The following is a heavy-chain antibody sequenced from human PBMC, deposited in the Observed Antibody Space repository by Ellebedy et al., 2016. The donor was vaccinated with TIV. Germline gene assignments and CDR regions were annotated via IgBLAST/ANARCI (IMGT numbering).Heavy chain of an antibody. Sequence: AASVKVSCKASGYTFTSYYMHWVRQAPGQGLEWMGIINPSGGSTSYAQKFQGRVTMTTDTSTSTAYMELRSLRSDDTAVYYCARDSGQTNYYYGMDVWGQGTTVTVSS. CDR1: GYTFTSYY. J-gene: IGHJ6*02. CDR3: ARDSGQTNYYYGMDV. CDR2: INPSGGST. V-gene: IGHV1-46*01.